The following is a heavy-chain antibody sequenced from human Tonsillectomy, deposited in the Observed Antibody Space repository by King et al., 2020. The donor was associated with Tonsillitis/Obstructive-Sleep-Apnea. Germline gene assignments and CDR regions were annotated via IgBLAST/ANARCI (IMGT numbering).Heavy chain of an antibody. J-gene: IGHJ5*02. V-gene: IGHV3-74*01. Sequence: VQLVESGGGLVQPGGSLRLSCAASGFTLSGYWMHWVRQAPGKGLVWVSRINSDESATSYADSVKGRFTISRDNAKNTLYLPMNSLRADDTAVYYCTRSDWFDPWGQGTLVTVSS. CDR3: TRSDWFDP. D-gene: IGHD3-3*01. CDR1: GFTLSGYW. CDR2: INSDESAT.